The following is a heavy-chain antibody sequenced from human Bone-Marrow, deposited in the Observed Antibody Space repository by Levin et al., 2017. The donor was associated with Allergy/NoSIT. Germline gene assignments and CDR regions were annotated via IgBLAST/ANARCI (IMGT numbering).Heavy chain of an antibody. D-gene: IGHD4-17*01. Sequence: KSGGSLRLSCTASGFTFQSYGMTWVRQAPGKALEWVASITSYSKYIEYADAVKGRFIISRDNAENSLFLQMNSLRVEDTAVYFCARGHGDYSSNWFGPWGQGTLVSVSS. J-gene: IGHJ5*02. V-gene: IGHV3-21*01. CDR1: GFTFQSYG. CDR3: ARGHGDYSSNWFGP. CDR2: ITSYSKYI.